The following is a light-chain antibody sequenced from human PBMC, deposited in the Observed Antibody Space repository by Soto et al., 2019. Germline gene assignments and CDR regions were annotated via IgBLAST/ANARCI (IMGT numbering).Light chain of an antibody. CDR2: DAS. CDR1: RSVNSN. V-gene: IGKV3-15*01. CDR3: QPYNNWPLT. J-gene: IGKJ4*01. Sequence: EIVMTQSPATLSVSPGERATLSCRASRSVNSNLAWYQQKPGQAPRLLIYDASTRATGVPTRFSGSRSGAEFTLTINSLQSEDFAVYYCQPYNNWPLTFGGGTKVDIK.